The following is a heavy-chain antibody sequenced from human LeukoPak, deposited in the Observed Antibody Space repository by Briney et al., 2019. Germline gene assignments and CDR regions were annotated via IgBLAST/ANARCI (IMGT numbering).Heavy chain of an antibody. V-gene: IGHV4-61*01. CDR2: IYYSGST. CDR3: ARDSGLG. D-gene: IGHD6-25*01. Sequence: SETLSLTCTVSGGSISSSSYYWGWIRQPPGKGLEWIGYIYYSGSTNYNPSLKSRVTISVDTSKNQFSLKLSSVTAADTAVYYCARDSGLGWGQGTMVTVSS. J-gene: IGHJ3*01. CDR1: GGSISSSSYY.